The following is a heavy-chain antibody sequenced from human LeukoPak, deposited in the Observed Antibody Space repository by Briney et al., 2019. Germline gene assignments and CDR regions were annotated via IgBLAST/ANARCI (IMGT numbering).Heavy chain of an antibody. J-gene: IGHJ4*02. CDR1: GASISDYY. CDR2: ISTTGST. D-gene: IGHD3-22*01. Sequence: SETLSLTCTVSGASISDYYWSWIRQSAGKGLEWIGRISTTGSTYYNPSFQSRVTMSADPSKTLFFLRLRSVTAADTAVYYCARDRVGDSRSPSDSWGQEILVTVSS. V-gene: IGHV4-4*07. CDR3: ARDRVGDSRSPSDS.